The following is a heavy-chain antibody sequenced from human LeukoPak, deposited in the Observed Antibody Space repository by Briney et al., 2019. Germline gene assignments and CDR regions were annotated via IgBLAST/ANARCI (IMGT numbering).Heavy chain of an antibody. CDR3: ATGTHYDLLPF. V-gene: IGHV1-46*01. CDR2: INPSGGST. Sequence: ASVKVSCKASGYTFTSYFMHWVRQAPGQGLAWMGIINPSGGSTSYAQKFQGRVTMTRDTSTSTVYMALISLRSEDTALYYCATGTHYDLLPFWGQGTLVTVSS. J-gene: IGHJ4*02. D-gene: IGHD3-9*01. CDR1: GYTFTSYF.